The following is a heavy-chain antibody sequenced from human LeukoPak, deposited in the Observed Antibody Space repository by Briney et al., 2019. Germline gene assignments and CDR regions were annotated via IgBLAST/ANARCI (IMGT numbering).Heavy chain of an antibody. D-gene: IGHD5-12*01. Sequence: GGSLRLSCAASGFTFSSYEMNWVRQAPGKGLEWVSYISSSGSTIYYADSVKGRFTISRDNAKNSLYLQMNSLRADDTAVYYCARGGGYDSFDYWGRGTQVTVSS. CDR1: GFTFSSYE. J-gene: IGHJ4*02. V-gene: IGHV3-48*03. CDR3: ARGGGYDSFDY. CDR2: ISSSGSTI.